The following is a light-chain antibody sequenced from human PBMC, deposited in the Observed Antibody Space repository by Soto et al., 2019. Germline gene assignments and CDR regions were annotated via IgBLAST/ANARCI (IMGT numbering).Light chain of an antibody. J-gene: IGKJ3*01. V-gene: IGKV3-11*01. CDR1: PRVSSY. CDR3: QQRSNWPIFT. Sequence: DIVLTQSPAPLSLSPGDRATLSCRASPRVSSYLAWYQQKPGQAPRLLIYDASNRATGIPARFSGSGSGTDFTLTISSLEPEDFAVYYCQQRSNWPIFTFGPGTKVDIK. CDR2: DAS.